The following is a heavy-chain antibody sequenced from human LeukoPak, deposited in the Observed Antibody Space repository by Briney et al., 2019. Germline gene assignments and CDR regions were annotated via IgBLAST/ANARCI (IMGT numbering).Heavy chain of an antibody. CDR1: GGSISSYY. V-gene: IGHV4-59*12. CDR3: ARGPWIQLWLRDFHAFDI. J-gene: IGHJ3*02. Sequence: PSETLSLTCTVSGGSISSYYWSWIRQPPGKGLEWIGYIYHSGSTNYNPSLKCRVTISLDTSKNQFSLKLSSVTAADTAVYYCARGPWIQLWLRDFHAFDIWGQGTMVTVSS. D-gene: IGHD5-18*01. CDR2: IYHSGST.